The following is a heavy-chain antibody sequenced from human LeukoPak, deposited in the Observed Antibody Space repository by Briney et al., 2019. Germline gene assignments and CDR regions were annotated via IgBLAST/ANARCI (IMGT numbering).Heavy chain of an antibody. J-gene: IGHJ4*02. V-gene: IGHV1-46*01. D-gene: IGHD6-13*01. CDR2: INPGGDST. CDR3: ARGLVQQLWSMLLDY. Sequence: ASVKVSCKASGYTFTCYYIHWVRQAPGQGLEWMGIINPGGDSTSYAQKFQGRVTMTRDTSTSTVYMDLSSLRSEDTAVYCCARGLVQQLWSMLLDYWGQGTLVTVSS. CDR1: GYTFTCYY.